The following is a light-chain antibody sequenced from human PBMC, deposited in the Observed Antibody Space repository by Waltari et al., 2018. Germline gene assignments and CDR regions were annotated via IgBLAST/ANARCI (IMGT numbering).Light chain of an antibody. Sequence: EIVLTQSPGTLSLSPGERATLSCRASQSVSSSYLAWYRQKPGQAPSLLISGASSRATGIPDRFSGSGSGTDFTLTISRLEPEDFAVYYCQQYGSSPPITFGQGTRLEIK. CDR1: QSVSSSY. CDR3: QQYGSSPPIT. J-gene: IGKJ5*01. CDR2: GAS. V-gene: IGKV3-20*01.